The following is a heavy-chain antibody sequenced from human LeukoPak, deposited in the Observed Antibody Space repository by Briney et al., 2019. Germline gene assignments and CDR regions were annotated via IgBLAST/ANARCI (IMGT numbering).Heavy chain of an antibody. J-gene: IGHJ4*02. V-gene: IGHV4-59*08. CDR1: GGSISSYY. D-gene: IGHD1-26*01. CDR2: IYYSGST. CDR3: ARLASGSYGPLAPFDY. Sequence: PSETLSLTCTVSGGSISSYYWSWIRQPPGKGLEWIGDIYYSGSTNYNPSLKSRVTISVDTSKNQFSLRLSSVTAADTAVYYSARLASGSYGPLAPFDYWGQGTLVTVSS.